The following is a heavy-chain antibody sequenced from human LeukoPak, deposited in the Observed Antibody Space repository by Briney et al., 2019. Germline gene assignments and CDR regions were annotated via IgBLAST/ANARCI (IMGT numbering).Heavy chain of an antibody. J-gene: IGHJ6*02. CDR3: AIVGWPDDYYGMDV. D-gene: IGHD5-24*01. Sequence: GGSLRLSCAASGFTFSSYTMNWVRQAPGKGLEWVSSITTTISYLNYADSVKGRFTISRDNAKSSLFLQMNGLRAEDTAVYYCAIVGWPDDYYGMDVWGQGTTVTVSS. CDR2: ITTTISYL. CDR1: GFTFSSYT. V-gene: IGHV3-21*04.